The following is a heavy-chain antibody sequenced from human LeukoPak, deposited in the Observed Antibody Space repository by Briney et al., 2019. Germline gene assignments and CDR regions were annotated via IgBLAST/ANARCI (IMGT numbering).Heavy chain of an antibody. D-gene: IGHD3-10*01. Sequence: ASVNVSCKASGYTFSARNIYWVRQAPGQGLEWMGWINPNSGATTYAQNFQGRVIMTRDTSISTAYMALSRLRSDDTAVYFCARGTYGSGTYRRFDPWGQGTLVTVSS. CDR1: GYTFSARN. CDR2: INPNSGAT. J-gene: IGHJ5*02. CDR3: ARGTYGSGTYRRFDP. V-gene: IGHV1-2*02.